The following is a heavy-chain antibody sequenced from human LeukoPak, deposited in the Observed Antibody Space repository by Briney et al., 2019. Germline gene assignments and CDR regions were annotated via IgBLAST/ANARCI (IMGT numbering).Heavy chain of an antibody. CDR2: ISGSGGST. D-gene: IGHD5-12*01. J-gene: IGHJ4*02. CDR3: AKGDIVATPTPIDY. V-gene: IGHV3-23*01. CDR1: GFTFSIYA. Sequence: PGGSLRLSCAASGFTFSIYAMNWVRQAPGKGLEWVSAISGSGGSTYYADSVKGRFTISRDNSKNTLYLQMNSLRAEDTAVYYCAKGDIVATPTPIDYWGQGTLVTVSS.